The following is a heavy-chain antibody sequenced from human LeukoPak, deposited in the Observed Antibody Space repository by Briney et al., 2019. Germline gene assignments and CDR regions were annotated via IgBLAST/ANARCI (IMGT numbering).Heavy chain of an antibody. V-gene: IGHV3-21*01. CDR3: AKDLRGGSYPTLYFDY. J-gene: IGHJ4*02. CDR1: GFTFSSYS. Sequence: GGSLRLSCAASGFTFSSYSMNWVRQAPGKGLEWVSSISSSSSYIYYADSVKGRFTISRDNAKNSLYLQMNSLRAEDTAVYYCAKDLRGGSYPTLYFDYWGQATLVTVSS. CDR2: ISSSSSYI. D-gene: IGHD1-26*01.